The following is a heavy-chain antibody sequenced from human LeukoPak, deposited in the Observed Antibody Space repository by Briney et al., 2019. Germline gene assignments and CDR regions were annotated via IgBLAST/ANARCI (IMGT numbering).Heavy chain of an antibody. V-gene: IGHV3-74*01. Sequence: PGGSLRLSCAASGFIFSSYWMHWVRQAPGKGLVWVSRINSDGSSTSYADSVKGRSTISRDNAKNTLYLQMNSLRAEDTAVYYCARQGMVGATDYWGQGTLVTVSS. CDR1: GFIFSSYW. CDR2: INSDGSST. CDR3: ARQGMVGATDY. J-gene: IGHJ4*02. D-gene: IGHD1-26*01.